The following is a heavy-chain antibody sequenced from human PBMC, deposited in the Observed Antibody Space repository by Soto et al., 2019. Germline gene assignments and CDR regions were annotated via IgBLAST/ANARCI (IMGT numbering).Heavy chain of an antibody. CDR1: GDSISSYY. D-gene: IGHD5-18*01. J-gene: IGHJ5*02. Sequence: SETLSLTCTVSGDSISSYYWSWIRQPPGKGLEWIGYISNRGGTNYNPSLKSRVTISVDTSKNQFSLRLSSVTAGDTAVYFCVRRGYSQRFVDWFDPWGRGTLVTVSS. V-gene: IGHV4-59*01. CDR3: VRRGYSQRFVDWFDP. CDR2: ISNRGGT.